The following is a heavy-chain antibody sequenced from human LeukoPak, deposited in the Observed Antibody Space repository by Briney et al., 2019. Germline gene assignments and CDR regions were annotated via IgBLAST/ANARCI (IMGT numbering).Heavy chain of an antibody. J-gene: IGHJ6*04. D-gene: IGHD3-10*02. V-gene: IGHV3-48*04. Sequence: GGSLRLSCAASGFTFSNNGMNWVRQAPGKGLEWVSYISSSGSTIYYADSVKGRFTISRDNAKNSLYLQMNSLRAEDTAVYYCAELGITMIGGVWGKGTTVTISS. CDR1: GFTFSNNG. CDR2: ISSSGSTI. CDR3: AELGITMIGGV.